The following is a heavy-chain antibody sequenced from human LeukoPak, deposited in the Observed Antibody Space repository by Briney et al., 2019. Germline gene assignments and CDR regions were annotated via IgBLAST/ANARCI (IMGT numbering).Heavy chain of an antibody. V-gene: IGHV5-51*01. CDR1: GYSFTSYW. Sequence: GESLKISCKGSGYSFTSYWIGWVRQMPGKGLEWMGIIYRGDSDTRYSPSFQGQVTISADKSISTAYLQWSSLKASDTAMYYCARLAYCGGDCYSASPDYWGQVTLVTVSS. CDR2: IYRGDSDT. D-gene: IGHD2-21*02. J-gene: IGHJ4*02. CDR3: ARLAYCGGDCYSASPDY.